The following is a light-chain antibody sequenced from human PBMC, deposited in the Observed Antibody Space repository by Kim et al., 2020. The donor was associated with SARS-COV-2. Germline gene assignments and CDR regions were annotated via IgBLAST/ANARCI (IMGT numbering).Light chain of an antibody. J-gene: IGKJ4*01. CDR3: QQSSDFPTT. V-gene: IGKV1-39*01. CDR2: ATS. CDR1: QRVSTF. Sequence: ASVGDTVTITCRASQRVSTFLNWYQQEPGRAPKVLIYATSNLQNGVPSRFSGSGSKTDFTLTIRGLQPEDVATYYCQQSSDFPTTFGGGTKVDIK.